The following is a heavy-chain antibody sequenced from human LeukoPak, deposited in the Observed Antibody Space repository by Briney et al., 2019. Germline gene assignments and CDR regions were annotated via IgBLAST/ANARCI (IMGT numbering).Heavy chain of an antibody. Sequence: PSETLSLTCAVYGGSFSGYYWSWFRQPPGKGLEWIGYIYYSGSTNYNPSLQSRVTISVDTSKNQFSLKLSSVTAAGTAVYYCARLLRDAFDIWGQGTMVTVSS. CDR2: IYYSGST. J-gene: IGHJ3*02. CDR3: ARLLRDAFDI. V-gene: IGHV4-59*01. CDR1: GGSFSGYY.